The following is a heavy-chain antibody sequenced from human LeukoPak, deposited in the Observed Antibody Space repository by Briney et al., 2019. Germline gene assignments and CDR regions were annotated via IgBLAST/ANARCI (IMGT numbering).Heavy chain of an antibody. J-gene: IGHJ4*02. Sequence: GRSLRLSCAASGFTFSSYGVHWVRQAPGKGLEWVAVIWYDGSNKYYADSVKGRFTISRDNSKNTLYLQMNSLRAEDTAVYYCARPRGGYGDYGHFDYWGQGTLVTVSS. D-gene: IGHD4-17*01. CDR1: GFTFSSYG. V-gene: IGHV3-33*01. CDR2: IWYDGSNK. CDR3: ARPRGGYGDYGHFDY.